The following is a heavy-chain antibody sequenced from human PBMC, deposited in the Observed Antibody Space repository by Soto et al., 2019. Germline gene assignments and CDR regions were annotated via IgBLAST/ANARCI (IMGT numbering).Heavy chain of an antibody. V-gene: IGHV1-3*01. Sequence: SSVKVSCKASGYTFTNFGMSWVRQAPGQRLEGVGWINAGNGNTKYSQKFQGRVTITRDTSASTAYMELSSLRSEDTAVYYCAREFPPGYCSGGSCRPYYFDYWGQGALVTVSS. CDR3: AREFPPGYCSGGSCRPYYFDY. CDR2: INAGNGNT. D-gene: IGHD2-15*01. CDR1: GYTFTNFG. J-gene: IGHJ4*02.